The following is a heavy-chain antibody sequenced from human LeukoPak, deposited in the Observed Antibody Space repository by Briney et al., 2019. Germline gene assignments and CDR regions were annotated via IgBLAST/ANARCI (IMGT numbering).Heavy chain of an antibody. Sequence: ASVKVSCKASGYTFTSYGISWVRQAPGQGLEGMGWISAHNGNTNYAQKLQGRVTMTTDTSTSTAYMELRSLRSDDTAVYYCARDEHWFGELLGFDYWGQGTLVTVSS. V-gene: IGHV1-18*01. CDR2: ISAHNGNT. D-gene: IGHD3-10*01. CDR1: GYTFTSYG. CDR3: ARDEHWFGELLGFDY. J-gene: IGHJ4*02.